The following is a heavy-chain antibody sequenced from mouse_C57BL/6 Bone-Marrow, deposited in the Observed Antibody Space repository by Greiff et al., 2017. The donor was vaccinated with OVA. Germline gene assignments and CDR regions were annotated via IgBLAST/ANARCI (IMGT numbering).Heavy chain of an antibody. CDR1: GYTFTSYW. D-gene: IGHD2-4*01. CDR2: IHPNSGST. Sequence: QVQLQQPGAELVKPGASVKLSCKASGYTFTSYWMHWVKQRPGQGLKWIGMIHPNSGSTNYNEKFKSKATLTVDKSSSTAYMQLSSLTSEDSAVYYCAIYYDYGFAYWGQGTLVTVSA. CDR3: AIYYDYGFAY. J-gene: IGHJ3*01. V-gene: IGHV1-64*01.